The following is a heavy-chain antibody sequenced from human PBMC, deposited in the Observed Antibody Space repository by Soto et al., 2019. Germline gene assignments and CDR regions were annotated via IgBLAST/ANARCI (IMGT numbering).Heavy chain of an antibody. J-gene: IGHJ5*02. CDR1: GGSISSGGYY. V-gene: IGHV4-31*03. D-gene: IGHD2-15*01. CDR3: ARGSRGVVVPYNWFDP. CDR2: IYYSGST. Sequence: QVQLQESGPGLVKPSQTLSLTCTVSGGSISSGGYYWSWIRQHPGKGLEWIGYIYYSGSTYYNPSLKSRVTISVDTSKNQFSLKLSSVTAADTAVYYCARGSRGVVVPYNWFDPWGQGTLVTVSS.